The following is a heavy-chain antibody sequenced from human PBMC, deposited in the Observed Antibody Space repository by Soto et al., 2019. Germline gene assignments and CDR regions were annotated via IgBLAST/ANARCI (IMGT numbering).Heavy chain of an antibody. V-gene: IGHV3-23*01. D-gene: IGHD6-6*01. CDR3: AKGFYRSLSGGFYX. CDR2: ISGGGGST. J-gene: IGHJ4*02. Sequence: GGSLRLSCAASGFTFSSYAMNWVRQAPGKGLEWVSCISGGGGSTHYADSVKGRFTISRDNSKNTLYLQMNSLRAEETAVYYCAKGFYRSLSGGFYXWGQGTLVTVSX. CDR1: GFTFSSYA.